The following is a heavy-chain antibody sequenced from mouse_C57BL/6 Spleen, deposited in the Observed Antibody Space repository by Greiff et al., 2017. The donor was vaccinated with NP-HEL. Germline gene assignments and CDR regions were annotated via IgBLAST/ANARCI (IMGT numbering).Heavy chain of an antibody. V-gene: IGHV3-6*01. CDR2: ISYDGSN. J-gene: IGHJ4*01. CDR1: GYSITSGYY. Sequence: DVKLQESGPGLVKPSQSLSLTCSVTGYSITSGYYWNWIRQFPGNKLEWMGYISYDGSNNYNPSLKNRISITRDTSKNQFFLKLNSVTTEDTATYYCAREGDYDAMDYWGQGTSVTVSS. CDR3: AREGDYDAMDY.